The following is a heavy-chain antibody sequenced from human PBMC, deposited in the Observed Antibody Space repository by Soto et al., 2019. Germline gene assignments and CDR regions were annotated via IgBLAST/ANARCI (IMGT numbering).Heavy chain of an antibody. CDR1: GGSISSGGYS. CDR3: ARALVRVPRGGFDP. D-gene: IGHD3-10*01. V-gene: IGHV4-30-2*01. Sequence: QLQLQESGSGLVKPSQTLSLTCAVSGGSISSGGYSWSWIRQPPGKGLEWIGYIYHSGSTYYNPSLESRVTXXVXRXXNQFSLKLSSVTAADTAVYYCARALVRVPRGGFDPWGQGTLVTVSS. J-gene: IGHJ5*02. CDR2: IYHSGST.